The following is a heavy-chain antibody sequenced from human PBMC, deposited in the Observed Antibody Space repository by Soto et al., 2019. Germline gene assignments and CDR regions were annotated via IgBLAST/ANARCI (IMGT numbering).Heavy chain of an antibody. CDR1: GGSFSGYS. V-gene: IGHV4-34*01. CDR2: INHSGDT. J-gene: IGHJ4*02. CDR3: ARDGTGYALDS. D-gene: IGHD5-12*01. Sequence: QVQLQQWGAGLLKPSETLSLTCAVYGGSFSGYSWTWIRQPPGKGLEWIGEINHSGDTNYNPSLQSRVTISVDTSKNQFSLKLSSVTAADTAVYYSARDGTGYALDSWGQGTLVTVSS.